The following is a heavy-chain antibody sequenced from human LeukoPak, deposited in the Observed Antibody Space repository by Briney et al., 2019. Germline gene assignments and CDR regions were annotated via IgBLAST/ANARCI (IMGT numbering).Heavy chain of an antibody. J-gene: IGHJ5*02. CDR1: GGTFSSYA. CDR2: IIPILGIA. Sequence: GASVKASCKASGGTFSSYAISWVRQAPGQGLEWMGRIIPILGIANYAQKFQGRVTITADKSTSTAYMELSSLRSEDTAVYYCASRSLVAAAGTGWFDPWGQGTLVTVSS. CDR3: ASRSLVAAAGTGWFDP. V-gene: IGHV1-69*04. D-gene: IGHD6-13*01.